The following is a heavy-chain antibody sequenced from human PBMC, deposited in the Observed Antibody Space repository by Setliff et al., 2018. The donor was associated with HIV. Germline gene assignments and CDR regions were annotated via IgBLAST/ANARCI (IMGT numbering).Heavy chain of an antibody. V-gene: IGHV4-39*02. J-gene: IGHJ3*01. CDR1: GDSINGGRFY. CDR2: VFHSGSD. D-gene: IGHD6-25*01. CDR3: ARTNKAAPASAGFDV. Sequence: KTSETLSLTCNVLGDSINGGRFYWGWIRQPPGKALEWLGSVFHSGSDYYNPSLKSRVIISVDTSRNHFSLTLNSVTAADTAIYYCARTNKAAPASAGFDVWGQGTMVTVSS.